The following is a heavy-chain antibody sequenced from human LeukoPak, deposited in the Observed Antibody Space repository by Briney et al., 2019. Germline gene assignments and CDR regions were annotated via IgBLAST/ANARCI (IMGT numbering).Heavy chain of an antibody. Sequence: VISSDGSRKHYGDSVKGRFTISRDNSESTLFLQMNSLRTDDTSVYYCARALRPITGTPSGYWGQGTLVTVSS. D-gene: IGHD1-20*01. V-gene: IGHV3-30*03. CDR2: ISSDGSRK. CDR3: ARALRPITGTPSGY. J-gene: IGHJ4*02.